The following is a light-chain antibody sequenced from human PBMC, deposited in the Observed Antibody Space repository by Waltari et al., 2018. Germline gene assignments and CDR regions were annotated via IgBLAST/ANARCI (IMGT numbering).Light chain of an antibody. CDR1: SSDVGGYNY. J-gene: IGLJ3*02. CDR3: SSYTSSSTQV. V-gene: IGLV2-14*01. CDR2: EVS. Sequence: QSALTQPASVSGSPGQSITISCTGTSSDVGGYNYVSWYQQHPGKAPKLMIYEVSNRPSGVSHRFSGSKSVNTASLTIAVLQAEDEADYYCSSYTSSSTQVFGGGTKLTVL.